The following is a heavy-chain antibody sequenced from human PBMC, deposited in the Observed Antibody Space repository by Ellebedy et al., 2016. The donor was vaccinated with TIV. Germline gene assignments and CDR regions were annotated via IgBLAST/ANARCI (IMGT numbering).Heavy chain of an antibody. CDR1: GFTFSNYW. Sequence: PGGSLRLSCAASGFTFSNYWMHWVRQAPGKGLVWVTRFYNDGSSTSYADSVAGRFTISRDNPKNTVYLQMNSLRVEDTAVYYCVRDGSYDYGDYWGQGTVVTVSS. J-gene: IGHJ4*02. CDR2: FYNDGSST. V-gene: IGHV3-74*01. D-gene: IGHD3-16*01. CDR3: VRDGSYDYGDY.